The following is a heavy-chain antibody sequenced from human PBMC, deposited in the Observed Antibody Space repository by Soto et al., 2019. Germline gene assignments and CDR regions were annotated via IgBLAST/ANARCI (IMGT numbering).Heavy chain of an antibody. CDR3: ARDRGSGYDYFWFDP. D-gene: IGHD5-12*01. V-gene: IGHV1-69*05. CDR2: IIPIFGTA. Sequence: SVKVSCKASGGTFSSYAISWVRQAPGQGLEWMGGIIPIFGTANYAQKFKGRVTITTDTSTSTAYMELRSLRSDDTAVYYCARDRGSGYDYFWFDPWGQGTLVTVSS. CDR1: GGTFSSYA. J-gene: IGHJ5*02.